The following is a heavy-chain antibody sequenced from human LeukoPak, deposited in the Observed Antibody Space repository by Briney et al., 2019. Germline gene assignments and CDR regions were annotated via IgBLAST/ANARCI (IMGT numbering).Heavy chain of an antibody. CDR2: ICSSGGST. V-gene: IGHV3-23*01. CDR1: GCTFSSYA. J-gene: IGHJ4*02. D-gene: IGHD5-18*01. Sequence: GGSLRLSCAASGCTFSSYAMRWVCQAPGKGLEWVSAICSSGGSTYYADSVKGRFTISRDNSKNTLYLQMNSLRAEDTAVYYCAKAPGGHTAMDQYYLDYWGQGTLVTVSS. CDR3: AKAPGGHTAMDQYYLDY.